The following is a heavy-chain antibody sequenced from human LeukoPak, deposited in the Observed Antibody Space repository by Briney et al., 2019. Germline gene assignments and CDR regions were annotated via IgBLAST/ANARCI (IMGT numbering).Heavy chain of an antibody. CDR2: ISYSGST. J-gene: IGHJ4*02. CDR3: ARGPRRGYSYGASDY. Sequence: SETPSLTCAVYGGSFSGYYWGWIRQPPGKGLEWIGSISYSGSTYYNPSLKSRVTISVDTSKNQFSLKLSSVTAADTAVYYCARGPRRGYSYGASDYWGQGTLVTVSS. CDR1: GGSFSGYY. D-gene: IGHD5-18*01. V-gene: IGHV4-34*01.